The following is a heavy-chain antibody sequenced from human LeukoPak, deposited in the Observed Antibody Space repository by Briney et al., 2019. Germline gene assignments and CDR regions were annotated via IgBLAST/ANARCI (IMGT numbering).Heavy chain of an antibody. CDR3: AREGASSSFGY. Sequence: GGSLRLSCVVSGFTVSSNYMSWVRQAPGKGLEWVSVLYSGGNTYHADSVKGRFTISRDNSKNTLYLQMNSLRAEDTAVYYCAREGASSSFGYWGQGTLVTVSS. CDR1: GFTVSSNY. J-gene: IGHJ4*02. D-gene: IGHD6-13*01. V-gene: IGHV3-53*01. CDR2: LYSGGNT.